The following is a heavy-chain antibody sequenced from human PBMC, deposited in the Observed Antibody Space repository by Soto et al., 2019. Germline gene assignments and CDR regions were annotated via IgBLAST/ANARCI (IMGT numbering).Heavy chain of an antibody. D-gene: IGHD1-26*01. Sequence: ELQLVESGGGLVQPGGSLRLSCVVSGFTFSGYWMSWVRQAPGKGLEWVANINQDGSEKYYVDSVKGRFTISRDNTKNALFLQMSRLRAEDTAVYFCARVPRGWGQGTLVTVCS. CDR2: INQDGSEK. CDR1: GFTFSGYW. V-gene: IGHV3-7*04. J-gene: IGHJ4*02. CDR3: ARVPRG.